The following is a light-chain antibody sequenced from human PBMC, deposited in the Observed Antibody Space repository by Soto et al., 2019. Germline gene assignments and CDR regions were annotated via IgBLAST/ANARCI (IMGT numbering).Light chain of an antibody. CDR3: QQTYSTPQT. J-gene: IGKJ1*01. V-gene: IGKV1-39*01. CDR1: QSITNY. Sequence: DIQMTQSPSSLSASVGDRVTITCRPSQSITNYLNWYQQKPGKAPKLLIDAASSLQSGVSSRFSGSASVTDFTLTISSLQPEDFATYYCQQTYSTPQTFGQGTKV. CDR2: AAS.